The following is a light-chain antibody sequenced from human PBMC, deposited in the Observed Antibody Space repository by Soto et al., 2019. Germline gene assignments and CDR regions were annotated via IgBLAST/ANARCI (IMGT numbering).Light chain of an antibody. Sequence: EIVLTQSPGTLSLSPGERATLSCRASQSVTSTYLAWYQQKPGQAPSLLLYGASSRASGIPDRFSGIGSGTDFTLTISRLEPEDFAVYYCQQYGSSPRTFGQGTKVDIK. CDR2: GAS. V-gene: IGKV3-20*01. CDR3: QQYGSSPRT. J-gene: IGKJ1*01. CDR1: QSVTSTY.